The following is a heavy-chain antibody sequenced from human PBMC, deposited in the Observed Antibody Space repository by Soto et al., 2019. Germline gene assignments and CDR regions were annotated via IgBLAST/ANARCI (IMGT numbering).Heavy chain of an antibody. J-gene: IGHJ3*02. V-gene: IGHV3-23*01. Sequence: EVQLLESGGGLVQPGGSLRLSCAASGFTFSSYAMSWVRQAPGKGLEWVSAISGSGGSTYYADSVKGRFTISRDNSKNTLYLQMNSLRAEDTAVYYCAKDRQGYGSGSYYGVFAFDIWGQGTMVTVSS. CDR2: ISGSGGST. D-gene: IGHD3-10*01. CDR1: GFTFSSYA. CDR3: AKDRQGYGSGSYYGVFAFDI.